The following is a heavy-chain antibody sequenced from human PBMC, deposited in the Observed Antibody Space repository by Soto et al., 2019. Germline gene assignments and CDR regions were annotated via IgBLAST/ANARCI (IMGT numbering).Heavy chain of an antibody. CDR2: IIPILGIA. V-gene: IGHV1-69*02. J-gene: IGHJ3*02. CDR3: AGPPVGYGDYDAFDI. CDR1: GGTFSSYT. D-gene: IGHD4-17*01. Sequence: QFQLVQSGAEVKKPGSSVKVSCKASGGTFSSYTISWVRQAPGQGLEWMGRIIPILGIANYAQKFQGRVTVTGDKTTSTAYMELSSLRSEDTAVYYCAGPPVGYGDYDAFDIWVQGTVVTVSS.